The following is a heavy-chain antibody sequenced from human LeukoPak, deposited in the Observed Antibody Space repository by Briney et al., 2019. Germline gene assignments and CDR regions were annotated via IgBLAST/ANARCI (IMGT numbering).Heavy chain of an antibody. J-gene: IGHJ3*02. D-gene: IGHD2-2*02. V-gene: IGHV1-69*13. Sequence: SVKVSCKASGGTFSSYAISWVRQAPGQGLEWMGGIIPIFGTANYAQKFQGRVTITADESTSTAYMELSSLRSEDTAVYYCARDRPYCSSTSCYRWDAFDIWGQGTMVTVSS. CDR2: IIPIFGTA. CDR3: ARDRPYCSSTSCYRWDAFDI. CDR1: GGTFSSYA.